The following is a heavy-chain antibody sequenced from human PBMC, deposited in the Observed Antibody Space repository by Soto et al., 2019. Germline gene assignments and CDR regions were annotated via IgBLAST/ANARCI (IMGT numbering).Heavy chain of an antibody. D-gene: IGHD6-19*01. CDR2: ISDSGNII. V-gene: IGHV3-11*01. Sequence: GGSLRLSCAASGLTFSDNYMTWIRQAPGRGLEWVAYISDSGNIIYYADSVQGRFTVSRDNAKNSLYLQMNSLSAEDTAVYYCARRTRGAGWFDPWGQGTLVTVSS. CDR3: ARRTRGAGWFDP. CDR1: GLTFSDNY. J-gene: IGHJ5*02.